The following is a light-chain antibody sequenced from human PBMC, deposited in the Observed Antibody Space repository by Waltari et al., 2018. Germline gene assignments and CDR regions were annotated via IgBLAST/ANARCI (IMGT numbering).Light chain of an antibody. CDR1: QDISNY. J-gene: IGKJ4*01. Sequence: DIQMTQSPSSLSASVGDRVTITCQASQDISNYLNWYQQKPGKAPKLLIYDASNLETGVTSGFSGSGSGTDFTVTISSLQPEDIATYYCQQYDNLPALTFGGGTKVEIK. CDR2: DAS. CDR3: QQYDNLPALT. V-gene: IGKV1-33*01.